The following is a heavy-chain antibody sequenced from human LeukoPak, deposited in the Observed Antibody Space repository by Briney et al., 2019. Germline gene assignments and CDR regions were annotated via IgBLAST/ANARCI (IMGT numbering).Heavy chain of an antibody. Sequence: PGGSLRLSCATSGITLSSHAMSWVRQAPGKGLEWVSLISGSGGHTYYGDSVKGRFTISRDNSKNTFYLQMNSLRADDTAVYYCAKGGEATMIHGYNYYYYYMEVWGKGTTVTVSS. V-gene: IGHV3-23*01. J-gene: IGHJ6*03. CDR3: AKGGEATMIHGYNYYYYYMEV. CDR1: GITLSSHA. CDR2: ISGSGGHT. D-gene: IGHD5-24*01.